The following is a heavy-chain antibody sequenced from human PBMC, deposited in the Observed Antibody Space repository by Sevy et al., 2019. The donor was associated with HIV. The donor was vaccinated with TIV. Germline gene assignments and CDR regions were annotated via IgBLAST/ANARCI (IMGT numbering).Heavy chain of an antibody. CDR1: GYAFTSFY. CDR2: INPASGET. CDR3: AGDSTGSYFFGY. V-gene: IGHV1-2*02. D-gene: IGHD3-22*01. J-gene: IGHJ4*02. Sequence: ASVKVSCRASGYAFTSFYLHWVRQAPGQRLEWMGWINPASGETEYSQNFQGRVTVTRDKSISTIYMELKRLASDDTAIYFCAGDSTGSYFFGYWGQGTLVTVSS.